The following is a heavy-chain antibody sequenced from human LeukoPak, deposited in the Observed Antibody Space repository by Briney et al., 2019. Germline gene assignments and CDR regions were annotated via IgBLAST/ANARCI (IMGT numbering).Heavy chain of an antibody. Sequence: GGSLRLSCAASGFTFSSYNMNWVRQAPGKGLEWVSSISYSSRVRYYADSVKGRFTISRDNFKDSLYLQMDSLRAEDTAVYYCARAYCSSTSCFGWGQGTLVTVSS. J-gene: IGHJ4*02. CDR2: ISYSSRVR. V-gene: IGHV3-48*01. D-gene: IGHD2-2*01. CDR3: ARAYCSSTSCFG. CDR1: GFTFSSYN.